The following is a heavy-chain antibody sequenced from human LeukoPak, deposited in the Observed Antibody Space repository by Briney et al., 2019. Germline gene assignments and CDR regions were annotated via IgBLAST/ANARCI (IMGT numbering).Heavy chain of an antibody. Sequence: RGSLRFSCAASGFTFSSYSLDWVRQAPGKGPEWVSSISSRSSYIYYADSVKGRFTISRDNAKDAVYLQLNSLRAEDTAVYYCAREHESGYELDFWGQGTLLIVSS. V-gene: IGHV3-21*01. CDR2: ISSRSSYI. CDR1: GFTFSSYS. D-gene: IGHD5-12*01. J-gene: IGHJ4*02. CDR3: AREHESGYELDF.